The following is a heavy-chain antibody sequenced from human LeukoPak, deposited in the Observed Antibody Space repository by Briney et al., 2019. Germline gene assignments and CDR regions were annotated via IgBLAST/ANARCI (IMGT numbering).Heavy chain of an antibody. D-gene: IGHD6-19*01. CDR3: ARDRIAVAGNNYYYGMDV. CDR2: ISSASSSR. CDR1: GFTFISYT. V-gene: IGHV3-48*01. J-gene: IGHJ6*02. Sequence: GGSLRLSCTASGFTFISYTMNWVRQAPGKGLEWVSYISSASSSRYYADSVKGRFTVSRDNAKNSLYLQMNSLRAEDTAVYYCARDRIAVAGNNYYYGMDVWGQGTTVTVSS.